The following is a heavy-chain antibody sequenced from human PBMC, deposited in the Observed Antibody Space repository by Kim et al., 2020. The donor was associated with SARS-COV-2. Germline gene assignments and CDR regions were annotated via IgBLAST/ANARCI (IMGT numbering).Heavy chain of an antibody. CDR1: GFTFSSYG. CDR3: AKVLWSAGATGPLDY. Sequence: GGSLRLSCAASGFTFSSYGMHWVRQAPGKGLEWVAVIWYDGSNKYYADSVKGRFTISRDNSKNTLYLQMNSLRAEDTAVYYCAKVLWSAGATGPLDYWGQGTLVTVSS. J-gene: IGHJ4*02. CDR2: IWYDGSNK. V-gene: IGHV3-33*06. D-gene: IGHD1-26*01.